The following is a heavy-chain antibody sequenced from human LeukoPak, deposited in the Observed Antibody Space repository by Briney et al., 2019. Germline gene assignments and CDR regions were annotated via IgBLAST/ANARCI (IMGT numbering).Heavy chain of an antibody. CDR1: GFTVSSSY. CDR3: ASFSGRFGETRRYDY. J-gene: IGHJ4*02. D-gene: IGHD3-10*01. Sequence: GGSLRLSCAASGFTVSSSYMTWVRQAPGKGLEWVSLIYSGGSTYYADSVKGRFTISRDNSKSTLYLQMNSLRAEDTAVYYCASFSGRFGETRRYDYWGQGTLVTVSS. CDR2: IYSGGST. V-gene: IGHV3-53*01.